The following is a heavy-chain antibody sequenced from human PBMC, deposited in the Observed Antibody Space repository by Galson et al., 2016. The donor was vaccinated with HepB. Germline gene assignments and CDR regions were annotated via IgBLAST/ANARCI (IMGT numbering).Heavy chain of an antibody. CDR2: ISDSGGTT. D-gene: IGHD6-13*01. CDR3: GVAAADSWLDY. V-gene: IGHV3-23*01. CDR1: GFTFSSYA. J-gene: IGHJ4*02. Sequence: SLRLSCAASGFTFSSYAMTWVRQAPGKGLEWVSSISDSGGTTYYADSVKGRFTISRDNSKNTLFLQMNSLRAEDTAVYFCGVAAADSWLDYWGQGTLVAVSS.